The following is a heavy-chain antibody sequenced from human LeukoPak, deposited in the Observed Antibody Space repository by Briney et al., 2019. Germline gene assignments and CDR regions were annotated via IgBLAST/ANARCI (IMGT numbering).Heavy chain of an antibody. J-gene: IGHJ5*02. Sequence: GGSLRLSCAASGFSISNDWMSWVRQAPGKGLEWVSAISGSGGSTYYADSVKGRFTISRDNSKNTLYLQMNSLRAEDTAVYYCAKAVVAATRGNWFDPWGQGTLVTVSS. CDR2: ISGSGGST. V-gene: IGHV3-23*01. CDR1: GFSISNDW. CDR3: AKAVVAATRGNWFDP. D-gene: IGHD2-15*01.